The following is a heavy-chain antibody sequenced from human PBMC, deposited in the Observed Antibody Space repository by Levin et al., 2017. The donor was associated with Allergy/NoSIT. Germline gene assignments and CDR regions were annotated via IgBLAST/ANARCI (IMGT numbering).Heavy chain of an antibody. V-gene: IGHV5-51*01. CDR3: VKSRRQALRFDAFDI. D-gene: IGHD3-16*01. CDR1: GYTFSSYW. Sequence: KVSCKGSGYTFSSYWIGWVRQMPGKGLEWMGIIYPSDSDTRYSPSFQGQVSISADKSISTAYLQWSSLKASDTAMYYCVKSRRQALRFDAFDIWGQGTKVTVSS. CDR2: IYPSDSDT. J-gene: IGHJ3*02.